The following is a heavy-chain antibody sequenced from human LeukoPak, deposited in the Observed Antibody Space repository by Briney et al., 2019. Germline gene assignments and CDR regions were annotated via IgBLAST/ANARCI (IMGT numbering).Heavy chain of an antibody. J-gene: IGHJ4*02. CDR2: IYYSGST. V-gene: IGHV4-39*02. Sequence: SKTLSLTCTVSGGSISSSNYYWGWIRQPPGKGLEWIGSIYYSGSTYYNPSLKSRVTISVDSSKNHFSLKLSSVTAADTAVYYCATIIARPGGTGYFDYWGQGTLVTVSS. CDR1: GGSISSSNYY. CDR3: ATIIARPGGTGYFDY. D-gene: IGHD6-6*01.